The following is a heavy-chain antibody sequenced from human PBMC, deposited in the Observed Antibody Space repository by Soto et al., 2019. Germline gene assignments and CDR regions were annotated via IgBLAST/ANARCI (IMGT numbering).Heavy chain of an antibody. V-gene: IGHV1-58*02. Sequence: SVKVSCKASGFTFTSSAMQWVRQARGQRLEWIGWIVVGSGNTNYAQKFQERVTITRDMSTSTAYMELSSLRSEDTAVYYCAAGPFVRWSKGVSNNNWFDPWGQGTLVTVSS. J-gene: IGHJ5*02. D-gene: IGHD2-15*01. CDR3: AAGPFVRWSKGVSNNNWFDP. CDR1: GFTFTSSA. CDR2: IVVGSGNT.